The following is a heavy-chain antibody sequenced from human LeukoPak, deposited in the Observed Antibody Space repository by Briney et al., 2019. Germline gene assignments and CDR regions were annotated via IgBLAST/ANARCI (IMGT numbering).Heavy chain of an antibody. Sequence: PGGSLRLSCAASGFTVSSNYMSWVRQAPGQGLEWGSVIYSGGSTYYADSVKGRFTISRDNSKNTLYRQMNSLRAEDTAVYYCARGMEGYSYGFDYWGQGTLVTVSS. J-gene: IGHJ4*02. CDR1: GFTVSSNY. CDR3: ARGMEGYSYGFDY. CDR2: IYSGGST. V-gene: IGHV3-53*01. D-gene: IGHD5-18*01.